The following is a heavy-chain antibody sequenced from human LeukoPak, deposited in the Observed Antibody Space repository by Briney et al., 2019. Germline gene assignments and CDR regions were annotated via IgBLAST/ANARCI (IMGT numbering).Heavy chain of an antibody. V-gene: IGHV3-23*01. CDR3: ATGRAIEVLSAFNY. Sequence: PGGSLRLSCAASEIIFSSCAMNWIRRAPGKGLEWLSAISGSGASTYYADSVKGRFTISRDNSLDTVYLQMDSLRADDTAVYYCATGRAIEVLSAFNYWGQGTVVTVSS. CDR2: ISGSGAST. J-gene: IGHJ4*02. D-gene: IGHD2-15*01. CDR1: EIIFSSCA.